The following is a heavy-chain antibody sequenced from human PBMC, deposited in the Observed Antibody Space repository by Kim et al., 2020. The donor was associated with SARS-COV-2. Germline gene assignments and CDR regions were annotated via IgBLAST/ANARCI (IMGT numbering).Heavy chain of an antibody. Sequence: SETLSLTCAVYGGSFSGYYWSWIRQPPGKGLEWIGEINHSGSTNYNPSLKSRVTISVDTSKNQFSLKLSSVTAADTAVYYCARGRGDYVFLNYFDYWGQGTLVTVSS. CDR2: INHSGST. V-gene: IGHV4-34*01. CDR1: GGSFSGYY. D-gene: IGHD4-17*01. J-gene: IGHJ4*02. CDR3: ARGRGDYVFLNYFDY.